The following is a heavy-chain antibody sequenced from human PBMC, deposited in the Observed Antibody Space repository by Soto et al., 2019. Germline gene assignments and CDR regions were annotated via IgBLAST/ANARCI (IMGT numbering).Heavy chain of an antibody. V-gene: IGHV2-5*02. CDR2: IYWDDGK. Sequence: QITLKESGPTLVRPTQTLTLTCTFSGSSHSTRGVAVAWIRQPPGEALEWLALIYWDDGKRYNSSLKSRLTINNDTSKDQVVLTMTNMDPMDTATYFCAHSQRGPRDFWGPGILVTVSS. CDR1: GSSHSTRGVA. J-gene: IGHJ4*02. D-gene: IGHD5-12*01. CDR3: AHSQRGPRDF.